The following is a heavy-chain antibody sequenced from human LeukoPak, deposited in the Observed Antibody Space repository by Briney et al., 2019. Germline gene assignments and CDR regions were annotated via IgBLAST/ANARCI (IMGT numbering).Heavy chain of an antibody. CDR2: IYSGGST. CDR1: GFTVSSNY. Sequence: GGSLRLSCAASGFTVSSNYMSWVCQAPGKGLEWVSVIYSGGSTYYADSVKGRFTISRDNSKNTLYLQMNSLRAEDTAVYYCARAQLLWFGDPAAPFDYWGQGTLVTVSS. J-gene: IGHJ4*02. D-gene: IGHD3-10*01. V-gene: IGHV3-66*01. CDR3: ARAQLLWFGDPAAPFDY.